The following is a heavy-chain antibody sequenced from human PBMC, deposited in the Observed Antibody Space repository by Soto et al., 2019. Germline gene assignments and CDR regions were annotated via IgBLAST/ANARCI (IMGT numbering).Heavy chain of an antibody. Sequence: ASVKVSCKASGYTFTSYDINWVRQATGQGLEWMGWMNPNSGNTGYAQKFQGRVTMTRNTSISTAYMELSSLRSEDTAVYYCARGQESSGWYVGAFDIWGQGTMVTVSS. V-gene: IGHV1-8*01. CDR3: ARGQESSGWYVGAFDI. CDR2: MNPNSGNT. CDR1: GYTFTSYD. J-gene: IGHJ3*02. D-gene: IGHD6-19*01.